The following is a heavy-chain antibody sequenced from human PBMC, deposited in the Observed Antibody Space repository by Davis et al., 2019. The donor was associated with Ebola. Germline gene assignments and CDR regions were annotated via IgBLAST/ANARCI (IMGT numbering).Heavy chain of an antibody. CDR2: IYYSGST. D-gene: IGHD2-2*01. CDR1: GGSISSGGYS. CDR3: ARSLAVVPVLVLPAFDI. V-gene: IGHV4-61*08. J-gene: IGHJ3*02. Sequence: SETLSLTCAVSGGSISSGGYSWSWIRQPPGKGLEWIGYIYYSGSTNYNPSLKSRVTISVDTSKNQFSLKLSSVTAADTAVYYCARSLAVVPVLVLPAFDIWGQGTMVTVSS.